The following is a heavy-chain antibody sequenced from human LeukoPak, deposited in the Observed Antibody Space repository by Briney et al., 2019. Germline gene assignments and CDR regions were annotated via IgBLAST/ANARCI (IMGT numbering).Heavy chain of an antibody. D-gene: IGHD5-18*01. CDR1: GGSISSYY. V-gene: IGHV4-59*01. CDR3: ARAPGYSYGWEDYYYYYMDV. Sequence: KPSETLSLTCTVSGGSISSYYWSWIRQPAGKGLEWIGYIYYSGSTNYNPSLKSRVTISVDTSKNQFSLKLSSVTAADTAVYYCARAPGYSYGWEDYYYYYMDVWGKGTTVTVSS. J-gene: IGHJ6*03. CDR2: IYYSGST.